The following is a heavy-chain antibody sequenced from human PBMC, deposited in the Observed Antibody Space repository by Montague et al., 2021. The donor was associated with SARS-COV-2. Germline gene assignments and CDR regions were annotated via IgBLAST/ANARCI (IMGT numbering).Heavy chain of an antibody. Sequence: SETLSLTCTVSGGSISSNYYYWSWIRQPPGKGLEWIGYIHYNGNTFYNPSLMSRITISLDTSKNQFSLKITSVTAADTAFYYCARRGTCSETRCWFDPWGQGTLVTVSS. CDR1: GGSISSNYYY. CDR2: IHYNGNT. CDR3: ARRGTCSETRCWFDP. J-gene: IGHJ5*02. D-gene: IGHD2-15*01. V-gene: IGHV4-39*01.